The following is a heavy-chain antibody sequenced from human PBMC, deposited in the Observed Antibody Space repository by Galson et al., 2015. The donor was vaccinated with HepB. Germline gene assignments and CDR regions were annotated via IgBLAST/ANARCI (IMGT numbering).Heavy chain of an antibody. CDR1: GDSVSSNSVA. J-gene: IGHJ3*02. CDR3: VRGQSRTYNI. Sequence: CAISGDSVSSNSVAWSWIRQSPSRGLEWLGTTYFRSKWCLDYSVSTKSRIIITPDTSKNQFSLQLNFVTPEDTAVYYCVRGQSRTYNIWGQGTMVTVSS. D-gene: IGHD3-16*01. CDR2: TYFRSKWCL. V-gene: IGHV6-1*01.